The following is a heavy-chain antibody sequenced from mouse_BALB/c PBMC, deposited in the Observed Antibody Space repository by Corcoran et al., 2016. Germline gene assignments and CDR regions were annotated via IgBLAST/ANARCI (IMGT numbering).Heavy chain of an antibody. V-gene: IGHV14-3*02. CDR3: ARRGYGSSYWFAY. Sequence: EVQLQQSGAELVKPGASVKLSCTASGFNIKDTYMHWVKQRPEQGLEWIGRIDPANGNTKYDPKFQGKATITAYTSSNTAYLQLSSLTSEDTAVYYCARRGYGSSYWFAYWGQGTLVTVSA. CDR2: IDPANGNT. CDR1: GFNIKDTY. J-gene: IGHJ3*01. D-gene: IGHD1-1*01.